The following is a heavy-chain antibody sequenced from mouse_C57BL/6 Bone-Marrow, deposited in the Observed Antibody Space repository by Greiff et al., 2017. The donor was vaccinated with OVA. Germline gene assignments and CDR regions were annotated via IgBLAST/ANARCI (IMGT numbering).Heavy chain of an antibody. Sequence: VQLKQSGPELVKPGASVKIPCKASGYTFTDYNMDWVKQSHGKSLEWIGDINPNNGGTIYNQKFKGKATLTVDKSSSTAYMELRSLTSEDTAVYYCARSDDYDWFAYWGQGTLVTVSA. J-gene: IGHJ3*01. CDR2: INPNNGGT. CDR1: GYTFTDYN. V-gene: IGHV1-18*01. D-gene: IGHD2-4*01. CDR3: ARSDDYDWFAY.